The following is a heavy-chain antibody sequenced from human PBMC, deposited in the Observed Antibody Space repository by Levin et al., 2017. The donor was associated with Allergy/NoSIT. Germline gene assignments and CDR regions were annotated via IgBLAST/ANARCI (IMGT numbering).Heavy chain of an antibody. Sequence: SETLSLTCAVYGGSFSDYYWSWIRQPPGKGLEWIGENNHSGNSDYNPSLKSRVTISLDTSKIHFSLKLRSVTAADTAVYYCARVPRLRRTSAFDIWGQGTMVTVSS. V-gene: IGHV4-34*01. CDR3: ARVPRLRRTSAFDI. J-gene: IGHJ3*02. D-gene: IGHD4-17*01. CDR1: GGSFSDYY. CDR2: NNHSGNS.